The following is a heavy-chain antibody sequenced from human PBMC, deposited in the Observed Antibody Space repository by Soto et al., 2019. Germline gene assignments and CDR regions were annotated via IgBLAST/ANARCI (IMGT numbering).Heavy chain of an antibody. Sequence: DVQLLESGGDLVQPGESLRLSCVASGFTFRSYAMNWVRQAPGMGLEGVSTMSGCGGSIYYGDSVKGQFAISRDNSKNTSLLQMSSMVVDGTAISYCVQGISYGCDFLDYWSQGTLVTVSS. J-gene: IGHJ4*02. CDR1: GFTFRSYA. V-gene: IGHV3-23*01. CDR3: VQGISYGCDFLDY. D-gene: IGHD5-18*01. CDR2: MSGCGGSI.